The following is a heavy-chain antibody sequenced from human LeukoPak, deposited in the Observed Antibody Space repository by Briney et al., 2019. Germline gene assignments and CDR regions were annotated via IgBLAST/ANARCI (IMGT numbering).Heavy chain of an antibody. Sequence: GGSLRLSCAASGFTFSSYDMHWVRQATGKGLEWVSAIGTAGDTYYPGSVKGRFTISRENAKNSLYLQMNSLRAGDTAVYYCARRAGYCSGGSCLPDWYFDLWGRGTLVTVSS. J-gene: IGHJ2*01. CDR1: GFTFSSYD. CDR2: IGTAGDT. V-gene: IGHV3-13*01. D-gene: IGHD2-15*01. CDR3: ARRAGYCSGGSCLPDWYFDL.